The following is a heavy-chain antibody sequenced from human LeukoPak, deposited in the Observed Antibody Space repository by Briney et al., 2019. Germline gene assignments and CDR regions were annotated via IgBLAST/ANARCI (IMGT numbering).Heavy chain of an antibody. CDR1: GYTFTSHY. V-gene: IGHV1-46*01. Sequence: ASVKVSCKASGYTFTSHYMHWVRQAPGQGLEWMGVINPSGGSTTYVQKFQGRVSMTRDTSTSTVYMELSSLRSEDTAVYYCARAGLMVTPTYTFDIWGQGTMVTVSS. CDR3: ARAGLMVTPTYTFDI. CDR2: INPSGGST. J-gene: IGHJ3*02. D-gene: IGHD4-23*01.